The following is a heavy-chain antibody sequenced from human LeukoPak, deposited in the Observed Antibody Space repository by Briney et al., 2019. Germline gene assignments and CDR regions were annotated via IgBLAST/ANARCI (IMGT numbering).Heavy chain of an antibody. CDR1: GFTFSSYG. CDR2: ISGSGGST. D-gene: IGHD6-19*01. V-gene: IGHV3-23*01. Sequence: GGSLRLSCAASGFTFSSYGMSWVRQAPGKGLEWVSAISGSGGSTYYADSVKGRFTISRDNSKNTLYLQMSSLRAEDTAVYYCAKIIAVGRSDWFDPWGQGTLVTVSS. J-gene: IGHJ5*02. CDR3: AKIIAVGRSDWFDP.